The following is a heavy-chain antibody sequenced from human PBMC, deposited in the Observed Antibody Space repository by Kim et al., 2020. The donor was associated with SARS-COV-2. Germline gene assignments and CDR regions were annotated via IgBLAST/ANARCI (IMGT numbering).Heavy chain of an antibody. V-gene: IGHV4-59*01. CDR2: IYYSGST. Sequence: SETLSLTCTVSGGSISSYYWSWIRQPPGKGLEWIGYIYYSGSTNYNPSLKSRVTISVDTANNQFSLKLSSVTAADTAVYYCARAGYSGKADYYYGMDVWGQGTTVTVS. CDR3: ARAGYSGKADYYYGMDV. J-gene: IGHJ6*02. CDR1: GGSISSYY. D-gene: IGHD3-22*01.